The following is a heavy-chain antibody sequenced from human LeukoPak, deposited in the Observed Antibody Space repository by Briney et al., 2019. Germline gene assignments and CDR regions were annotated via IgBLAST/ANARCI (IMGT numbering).Heavy chain of an antibody. V-gene: IGHV1-69*04. CDR1: GGTFSSYA. J-gene: IGHJ4*02. CDR3: ARAGSSYGEFDY. D-gene: IGHD5-18*01. Sequence: SVKVSCKASGGTFSSYAISWVRQAPGQGLEWMGRIIPILGIANYAQKFQGRVTITADKSTSTAYMELSSLRSQDTAVFYCARAGSSYGEFDYWGQGTLVTVSS. CDR2: IIPILGIA.